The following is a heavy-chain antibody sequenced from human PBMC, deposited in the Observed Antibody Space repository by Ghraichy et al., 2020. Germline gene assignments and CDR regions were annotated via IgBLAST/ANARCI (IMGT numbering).Heavy chain of an antibody. J-gene: IGHJ4*02. Sequence: GSLRLSCAASGFTVSSNYMSWVRQAPGKGLEWVSVIYSGGSTYYADSVKGRFTISRDNSKNTLYLQMNSLRAEDTAVYYCATGEGYYDSSGYSLYYWGQGTLVTVSS. CDR2: IYSGGST. CDR3: ATGEGYYDSSGYSLYY. D-gene: IGHD3-22*01. CDR1: GFTVSSNY. V-gene: IGHV3-66*02.